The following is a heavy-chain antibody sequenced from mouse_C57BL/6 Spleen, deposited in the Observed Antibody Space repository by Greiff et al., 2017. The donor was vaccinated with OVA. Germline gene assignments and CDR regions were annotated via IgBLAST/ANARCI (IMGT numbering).Heavy chain of an antibody. CDR3: ARWDDDYDVGYAMDY. V-gene: IGHV1-53*01. J-gene: IGHJ4*01. D-gene: IGHD2-4*01. Sequence: QVQLQQPGTELEKPGASVKLSCKASGYTFTSYWMHWVKQRPGQGLEWIGNINPSNGGTNYNEKFKSKATLTVDKSSSTAYMQLSSLTSEDSAVYYFARWDDDYDVGYAMDYWGQGTSVTVSS. CDR1: GYTFTSYW. CDR2: INPSNGGT.